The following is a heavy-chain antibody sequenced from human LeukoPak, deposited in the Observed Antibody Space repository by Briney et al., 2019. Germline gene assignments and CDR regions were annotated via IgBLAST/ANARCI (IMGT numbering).Heavy chain of an antibody. CDR2: INPNSGGT. Sequence: GASVKVSCKASGYTFAAYYMHWVRQAPGQGLEWMGRINPNSGGTNYAQKFQGRVTMTRDTSISTAYMGLSRLRSDDTAVYYCARTEVGGNYYYYMDVWAKGTTVTVSS. D-gene: IGHD3-16*01. CDR1: GYTFAAYY. V-gene: IGHV1-2*06. CDR3: ARTEVGGNYYYYMDV. J-gene: IGHJ6*03.